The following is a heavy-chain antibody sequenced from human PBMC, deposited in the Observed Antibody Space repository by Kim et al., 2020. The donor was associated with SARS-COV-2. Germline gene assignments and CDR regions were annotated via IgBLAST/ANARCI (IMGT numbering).Heavy chain of an antibody. D-gene: IGHD3-3*01. Sequence: GGSLRLSCAASGFTFSNAWMSWVRQAPGKGLEWVGRIKSKTDGGTTDYAAPVKGRFTISRDDSKNTLYLQMNSLKTEDTAVYYCTTGPFRFLEWWVLDYFDYWGQGTLVTVSS. J-gene: IGHJ4*02. V-gene: IGHV3-15*01. CDR3: TTGPFRFLEWWVLDYFDY. CDR1: GFTFSNAW. CDR2: IKSKTDGGTT.